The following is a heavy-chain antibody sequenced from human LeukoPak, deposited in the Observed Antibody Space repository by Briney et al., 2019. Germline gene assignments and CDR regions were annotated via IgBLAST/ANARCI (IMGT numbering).Heavy chain of an antibody. CDR3: AKADSSSHGYGMDV. D-gene: IGHD3-22*01. CDR2: ISGSGYNT. CDR1: GFPFSTYA. Sequence: GGSLRLSCAASGFPFSTYAMNWVRQAPGKGLEWVSAISGSGYNTYNADSVKGRFTISRDNSKNTLYLQMNSLRAEDTAVYYCAKADSSSHGYGMDVWGQGTTVTVSS. J-gene: IGHJ6*02. V-gene: IGHV3-23*01.